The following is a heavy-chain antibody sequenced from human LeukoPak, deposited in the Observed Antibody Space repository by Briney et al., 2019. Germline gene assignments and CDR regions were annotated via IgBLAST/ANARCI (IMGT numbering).Heavy chain of an antibody. V-gene: IGHV1-18*01. CDR2: ISAYNGNT. D-gene: IGHD3-22*01. CDR3: ARVRGYYDSSGPRDY. J-gene: IGHJ4*02. CDR1: GYTFTSYG. Sequence: ASVKVSCKASGYTFTSYGISWARQAPGQGLEWMGWISAYNGNTNYAQKLQGRVTMTTDTSTSTAYMELRSLRSDDTAVYYCARVRGYYDSSGPRDYWGQGTLVTVSS.